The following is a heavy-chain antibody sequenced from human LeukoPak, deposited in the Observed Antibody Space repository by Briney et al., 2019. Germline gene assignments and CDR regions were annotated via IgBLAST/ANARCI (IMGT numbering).Heavy chain of an antibody. CDR2: IYYSGST. Sequence: SETLSLTCTVSGGSISSYYWSWIRQPPGKGLEWIGYIYYSGSTHYNPSLKSRVTISVDTSKNQFSLKLSSVTAADTAVYYCARVGSPAGYSYGYPFDYWGQGTLVTVSS. CDR1: GGSISSYY. CDR3: ARVGSPAGYSYGYPFDY. V-gene: IGHV4-59*01. D-gene: IGHD5-18*01. J-gene: IGHJ4*02.